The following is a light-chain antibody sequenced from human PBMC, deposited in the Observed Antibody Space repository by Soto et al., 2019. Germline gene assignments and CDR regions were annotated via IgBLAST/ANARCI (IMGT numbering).Light chain of an antibody. CDR1: QSLTNH. J-gene: IGKJ1*01. V-gene: IGKV3-11*01. CDR3: QHRANWWT. CDR2: DAS. Sequence: EIVLTQSQATMSLSPGERATLSCRASQSLTNHLGWYQQKPGQAPRLLIYDASNRATGIPARFSGSGSGTDFTLTISSLEPEDFAVYYCQHRANWWTFGQGTKVDIK.